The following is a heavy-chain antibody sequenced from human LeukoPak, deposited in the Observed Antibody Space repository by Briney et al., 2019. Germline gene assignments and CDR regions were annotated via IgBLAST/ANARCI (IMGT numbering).Heavy chain of an antibody. J-gene: IGHJ4*02. CDR3: ARADCSSTSCYGRLIDY. CDR2: INHSGSA. CDR1: GGSISSSSYY. V-gene: IGHV4-39*07. D-gene: IGHD2-2*01. Sequence: PSETLSLTCTVSGGSISSSSYYWGWIRQPPGKGLEWIGEINHSGSANYNPSLKSRVTISVDTSKNQFSLKLSSVTAADTAVYYCARADCSSTSCYGRLIDYWGQGTLVTVSS.